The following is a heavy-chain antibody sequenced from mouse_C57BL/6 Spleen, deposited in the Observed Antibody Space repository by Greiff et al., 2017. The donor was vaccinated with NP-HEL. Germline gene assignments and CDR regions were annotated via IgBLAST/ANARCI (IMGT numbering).Heavy chain of an antibody. CDR2: IVPETGGT. Sequence: VQLQQSGAELVRPGASVTLSCKASGYTFTDYEMHWVKQTPVHGLEWIGAIVPETGGTAYNQKFKGKAILTADKSSSTAYMELRSLTSEDSAVYYCSDGRYSMDYWGQGTSVTVSS. V-gene: IGHV1-15*01. CDR1: GYTFTDYE. J-gene: IGHJ4*01. CDR3: SDGRYSMDY. D-gene: IGHD2-3*01.